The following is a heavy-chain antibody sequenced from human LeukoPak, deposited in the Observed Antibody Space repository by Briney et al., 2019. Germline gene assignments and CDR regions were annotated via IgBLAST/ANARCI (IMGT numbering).Heavy chain of an antibody. CDR2: INPSGGST. V-gene: IGHV1-46*01. Sequence: ASVKVSCKPSGNTFTSYYIHWVRQAPGQGLEWMGIINPSGGSTNYARKFQGRVTMTRDTSTSTVYMELSSLRSEDTAVYCCARGNRYFDLWGRGTLLTVSS. CDR1: GNTFTSYY. CDR3: ARGNRYFDL. J-gene: IGHJ2*01.